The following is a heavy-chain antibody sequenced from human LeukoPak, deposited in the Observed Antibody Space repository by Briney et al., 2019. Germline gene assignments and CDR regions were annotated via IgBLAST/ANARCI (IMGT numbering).Heavy chain of an antibody. CDR3: ARSSGRRGYCTNGVCPYYFDY. CDR2: IRYDGGNK. CDR1: GFTFSSYG. D-gene: IGHD2-8*01. J-gene: IGHJ4*02. Sequence: GGSLRLSCAASGFTFSSYGMHWVRQAPGKGLEWVAFIRYDGGNKYYADSVKGRFTISRDNSKNTLYLQMNSLRAEDTAVYYCARSSGRRGYCTNGVCPYYFDYWGQGTLVTVSS. V-gene: IGHV3-30*02.